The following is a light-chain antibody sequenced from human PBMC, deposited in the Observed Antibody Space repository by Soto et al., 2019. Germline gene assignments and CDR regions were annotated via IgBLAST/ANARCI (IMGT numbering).Light chain of an antibody. CDR1: QGIRSY. Sequence: IQLTQSPSFLSASVGDRVTITCRASQGIRSYLAWYQQKPGKAPKLLIYAASTLQSGVPLRFSGSGSGTEFTLTISSLQPEDFATYYCQQLNSYPPNTFGQGTKLEIK. J-gene: IGKJ2*01. CDR2: AAS. V-gene: IGKV1-9*01. CDR3: QQLNSYPPNT.